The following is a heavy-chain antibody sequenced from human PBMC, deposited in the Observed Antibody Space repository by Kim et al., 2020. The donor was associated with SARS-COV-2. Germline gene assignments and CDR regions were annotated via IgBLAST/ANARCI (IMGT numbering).Heavy chain of an antibody. CDR2: VYSGTT. V-gene: IGHV4-59*03. Sequence: SETLSLTCTVSGVSITSYYWSWIRRPRGKGLESIGYVYSGTTNYNPSLKSRVTISLDTSKNQLSLKLSSVTAADTAIYYCATSFGSGALDVWGQGTTVTVSP. CDR3: ATSFGSGALDV. D-gene: IGHD5-12*01. J-gene: IGHJ3*01. CDR1: GVSITSYY.